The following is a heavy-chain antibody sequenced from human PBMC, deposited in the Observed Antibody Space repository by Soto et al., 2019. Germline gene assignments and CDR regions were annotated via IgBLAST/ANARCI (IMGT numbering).Heavy chain of an antibody. V-gene: IGHV3-30*18. CDR2: ISFDGNIQ. D-gene: IGHD3-16*02. CDR3: AKVSEGSMITFGGVIAY. Sequence: QVQLVESGGGVVQPGRSLRLSCAASGFTFSTYGMHWVRQAPGKGLEWVAVISFDGNIQYYADSVKGRFTISRDNSKNTLYLQMDSLRAEDTAGYYCAKVSEGSMITFGGVIAYWGQGTLVTVSS. J-gene: IGHJ4*02. CDR1: GFTFSTYG.